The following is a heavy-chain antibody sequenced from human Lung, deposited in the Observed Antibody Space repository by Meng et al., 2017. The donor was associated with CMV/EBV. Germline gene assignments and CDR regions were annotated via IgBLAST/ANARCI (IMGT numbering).Heavy chain of an antibody. J-gene: IGHJ4*02. CDR1: GFIFSNYA. Sequence: GEXXTISCAASGFIFSNYAMSWVRQAPGKGLEWISFMSGSGSMMFYVDSVRGRFTISRDSSKNTLYLQMNSLRAEDTAVYYCAKKGGDGALHYFDYWGQGXLVTVSS. CDR3: AKKGGDGALHYFDY. CDR2: MSGSGSMM. D-gene: IGHD3-16*01. V-gene: IGHV3-23*01.